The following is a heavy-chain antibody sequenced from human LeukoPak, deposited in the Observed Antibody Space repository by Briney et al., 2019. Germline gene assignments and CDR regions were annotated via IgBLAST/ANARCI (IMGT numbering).Heavy chain of an antibody. J-gene: IGHJ4*02. Sequence: SETLSLTCTVSGGSISSSSYYWGWIRQPPGKGLEWIGEINHSGSTNYNPSLKSRVTISVDTSKNQFSLKLSSVTAADTAVYYCARLTQTYSSSWYDAASDYWGQGTLVTVSS. CDR2: INHSGST. D-gene: IGHD6-13*01. CDR1: GGSISSSSYY. V-gene: IGHV4-39*07. CDR3: ARLTQTYSSSWYDAASDY.